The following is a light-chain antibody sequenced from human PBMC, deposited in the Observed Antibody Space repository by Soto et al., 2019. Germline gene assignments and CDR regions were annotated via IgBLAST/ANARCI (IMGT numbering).Light chain of an antibody. Sequence: EIVLTQSPATLSLSPGERATLSCRASQSVSSQLAWYQQKPGQAPRLLIYDASKRATGIPARFSGSGSGTYFTLTISILEPEDFVFYYCQQRSNWRWTFGQGTKADIK. CDR2: DAS. V-gene: IGKV3-11*01. J-gene: IGKJ1*01. CDR3: QQRSNWRWT. CDR1: QSVSSQ.